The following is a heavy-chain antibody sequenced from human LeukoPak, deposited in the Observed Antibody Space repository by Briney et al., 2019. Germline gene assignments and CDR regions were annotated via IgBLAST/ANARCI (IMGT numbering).Heavy chain of an antibody. CDR3: AKEKTGWSGVIDS. D-gene: IGHD6-19*01. Sequence: GGSLRLSCAASVFTFSSYAMSWVRQAPGKGLEWVSAISGSGGSTYYADSVKGRFTISRDNSKNTLHLQMNSLRAEDTGIYYCAKEKTGWSGVIDSWGQGTQVTVSS. J-gene: IGHJ4*02. CDR2: ISGSGGST. V-gene: IGHV3-23*01. CDR1: VFTFSSYA.